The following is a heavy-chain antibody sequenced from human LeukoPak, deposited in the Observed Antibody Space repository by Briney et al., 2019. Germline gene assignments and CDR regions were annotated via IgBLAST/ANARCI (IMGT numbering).Heavy chain of an antibody. D-gene: IGHD3-3*01. CDR2: IYYSGST. V-gene: IGHV4-59*01. J-gene: IGHJ4*02. CDR1: GGSISSYY. Sequence: SETLSLTCTVSGGSISSYYWSWIRQPPGKGLEWIGYIYYSGSTNYNPSLKSRVTISVDTSKNQFSLKLSSVTAADTAVYYCARTLFWSGYPDYWGQGTLVTVSS. CDR3: ARTLFWSGYPDY.